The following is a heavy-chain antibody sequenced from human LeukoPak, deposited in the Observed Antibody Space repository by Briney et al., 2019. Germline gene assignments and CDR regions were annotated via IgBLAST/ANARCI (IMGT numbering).Heavy chain of an antibody. J-gene: IGHJ4*02. CDR2: ISGNNDNP. CDR3: ARDGTSTDDY. Sequence: GASVKVSCKTSGYTFSNFGINWVRQAPGQGLEWMGWISGNNDNPNYGQKFQGRFTVTTDSSTGTAYMVLRNLRFDDTAVYYCARDGTSTDDYWGQGTLVTVSS. V-gene: IGHV1-18*01. D-gene: IGHD2-2*01. CDR1: GYTFSNFG.